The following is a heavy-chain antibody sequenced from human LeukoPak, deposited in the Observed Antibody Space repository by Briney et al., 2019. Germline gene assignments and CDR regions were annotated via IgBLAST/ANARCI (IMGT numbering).Heavy chain of an antibody. J-gene: IGHJ4*02. D-gene: IGHD3-10*01. V-gene: IGHV3-43*01. CDR3: ARAGFTFSDYFGSFFDY. Sequence: GGSLRLSCAASGFTFDDYTMHWVRQAPGKGLEWVSLISWDGGSTYYADSVKGRFTISRDNAKNSLYLQMNSLRAEDTAVYYCARAGFTFSDYFGSFFDYWGQGTLVTVSS. CDR2: ISWDGGST. CDR1: GFTFDDYT.